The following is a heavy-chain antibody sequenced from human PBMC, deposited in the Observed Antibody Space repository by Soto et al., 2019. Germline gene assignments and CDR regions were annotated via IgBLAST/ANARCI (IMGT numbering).Heavy chain of an antibody. J-gene: IGHJ4*01. CDR1: GGSISSADYY. CDR3: ASIWFGDFDY. CDR2: FHSSGAT. D-gene: IGHD3-10*01. V-gene: IGHV4-30-4*01. Sequence: SETLSLTCTVSGGSISSADYYWSWIRQPPGKGLEWIGYFHSSGATYKDPSLKSRVTISVDTSKNQISLKLDSVTAADTAVYYCASIWFGDFDYLGHGTLVTVSS.